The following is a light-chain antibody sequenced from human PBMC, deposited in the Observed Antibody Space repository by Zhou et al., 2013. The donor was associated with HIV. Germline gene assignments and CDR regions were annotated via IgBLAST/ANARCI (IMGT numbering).Light chain of an antibody. V-gene: IGKV1-5*03. J-gene: IGKJ1*01. Sequence: DIQMTQSPSTLSASVGDRVTITCRASQSISNWLAWYQQKPGKAPKVLIYKASSLQSGVPSRFSGSGSGTEFTLTISSLQPDDFATYYCQQYNSYWTFGQGTKVE. CDR3: QQYNSYWT. CDR1: QSISNW. CDR2: KAS.